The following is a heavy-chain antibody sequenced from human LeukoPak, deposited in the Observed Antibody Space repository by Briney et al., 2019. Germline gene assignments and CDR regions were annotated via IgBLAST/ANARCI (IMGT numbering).Heavy chain of an antibody. CDR2: ISTSEGT. J-gene: IGHJ6*02. CDR1: GGSISRYY. D-gene: IGHD2-8*02. Sequence: SETLSLTCSVSGGSISRYYWSWIRQAAGKGLGWVGRISTSEGTRYNPSLKSRVTMSADTSKNELSLKLSFVTAADTAVYYCARDLQVLCTDIYCSYGVDVWGRGTTVTVSS. CDR3: ARDLQVLCTDIYCSYGVDV. V-gene: IGHV4-4*07.